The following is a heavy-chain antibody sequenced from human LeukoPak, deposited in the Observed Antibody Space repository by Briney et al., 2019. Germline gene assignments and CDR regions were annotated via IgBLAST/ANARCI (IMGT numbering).Heavy chain of an antibody. V-gene: IGHV1-18*01. CDR3: ARDPPPIWFGELLSGAFRFDP. CDR1: GYTFTSYG. D-gene: IGHD3-10*01. J-gene: IGHJ5*02. Sequence: ASVKVSCKASGYTFTSYGISWVRQAPGQGLEWMGWISAYNGNTNYAQKLQGRVTMTTDTSTSTAYMELRSLRSDDTAVYYCARDPPPIWFGELLSGAFRFDPWGQGTLVTVSS. CDR2: ISAYNGNT.